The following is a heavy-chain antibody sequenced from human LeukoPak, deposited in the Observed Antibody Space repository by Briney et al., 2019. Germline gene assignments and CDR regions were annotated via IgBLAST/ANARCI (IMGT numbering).Heavy chain of an antibody. Sequence: GGSLRLSCAASGFTFSSYSMNWVRQAPGKGLEWVSSISSSSSYIYYADSVKGRFTISRDNAKNSLYLQMNSLRAEDTAVYYCARDRVVMIVVPSDRRVFDYWGQGTLVIVSS. D-gene: IGHD3-22*01. CDR2: ISSSSSYI. CDR3: ARDRVVMIVVPSDRRVFDY. CDR1: GFTFSSYS. V-gene: IGHV3-21*01. J-gene: IGHJ4*02.